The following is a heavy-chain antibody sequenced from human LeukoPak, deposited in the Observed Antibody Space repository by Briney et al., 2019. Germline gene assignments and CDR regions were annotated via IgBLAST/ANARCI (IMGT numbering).Heavy chain of an antibody. Sequence: SETLSLTCTVSGGSISSSSYYWGWIRQPPGKGREWIGSLYYSGSTYYNPSLKSRVTISVDTSKNQFSLKLSSVTAADTAVYYCARADLSSGSYLDYWGQGTLVTVSS. V-gene: IGHV4-39*07. CDR3: ARADLSSGSYLDY. CDR1: GGSISSSSYY. CDR2: LYYSGST. J-gene: IGHJ4*02. D-gene: IGHD3-10*01.